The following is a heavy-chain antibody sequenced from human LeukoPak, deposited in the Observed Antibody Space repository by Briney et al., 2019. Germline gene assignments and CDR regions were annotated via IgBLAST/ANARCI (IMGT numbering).Heavy chain of an antibody. CDR3: ARGHYYDSSGYYFYYYNYMDV. CDR2: INHSGST. D-gene: IGHD3-22*01. CDR1: GGSFSGYY. Sequence: SETLSLTCAVYGGSFSGYYWSWIRQPPGKGLEWIGEINHSGSTNYNPSLKSRVTISVDTSKNQFSLKLSSVTAADTAVYYCARGHYYDSSGYYFYYYNYMDVWGKGTTVTVPS. J-gene: IGHJ6*03. V-gene: IGHV4-34*01.